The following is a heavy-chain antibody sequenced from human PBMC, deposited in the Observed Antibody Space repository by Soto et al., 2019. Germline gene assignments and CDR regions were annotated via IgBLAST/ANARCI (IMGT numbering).Heavy chain of an antibody. CDR1: GYTFTSYG. V-gene: IGHV1-18*01. D-gene: IGHD3-3*01. CDR3: ARDTRVFGVVTYYYYYYGMEV. CDR2: ISAYNGNT. J-gene: IGHJ6*01. Sequence: ASVKVSCKASGYTFTSYGISWVRQAPGQGLEWMGWISAYNGNTNYAQKLQGRVTMTTDTSTSTAYMELRSLRSDDTAVYYCARDTRVFGVVTYYYYYYGMEVWGQGTTVTVSS.